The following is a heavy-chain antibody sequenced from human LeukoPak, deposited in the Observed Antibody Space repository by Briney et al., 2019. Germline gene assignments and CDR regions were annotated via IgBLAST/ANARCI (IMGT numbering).Heavy chain of an antibody. D-gene: IGHD3-10*01. Sequence: PSETLSLTCAVYGGSFSAYYWSWIRQPPGKGPEWIGEINHSGSTNYNPSLKSRVTISVDTSKNQFSLKLNSVTAVDTALYYCARLDGSGSYRWGYYFDYWGQGALVTVSS. V-gene: IGHV4-34*01. CDR3: ARLDGSGSYRWGYYFDY. CDR2: INHSGST. J-gene: IGHJ4*02. CDR1: GGSFSAYY.